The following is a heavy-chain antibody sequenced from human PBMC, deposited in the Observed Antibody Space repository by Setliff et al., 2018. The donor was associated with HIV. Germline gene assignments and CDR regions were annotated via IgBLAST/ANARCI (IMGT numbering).Heavy chain of an antibody. Sequence: LKISCTASGFTFGDYAMSWVRQAPGKGLEWVGFIRSKAYGGTTEYAASVKGRFTISRDDSKSIAYLQMNSLKTEDTAVYYCTRTFFHSSGYYHNLQPFDYWGQGTLGTVSS. CDR2: IRSKAYGGTT. J-gene: IGHJ4*02. V-gene: IGHV3-49*04. CDR1: GFTFGDYA. D-gene: IGHD3-22*01. CDR3: TRTFFHSSGYYHNLQPFDY.